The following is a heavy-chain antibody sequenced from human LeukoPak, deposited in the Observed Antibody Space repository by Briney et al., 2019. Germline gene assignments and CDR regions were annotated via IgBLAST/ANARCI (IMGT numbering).Heavy chain of an antibody. V-gene: IGHV4-61*02. Sequence: SQTLSLTCTVSGGSISSGSYYWSWIRQPAGKGLEWIGRIYTSGSTNYNPSLKSRVTISVDTSKNQFSLKLSSVTAADTAVYYCASAGYSYGYDYYYYMDVWGKGTTVTISS. CDR1: GGSISSGSYY. CDR3: ASAGYSYGYDYYYYMDV. J-gene: IGHJ6*03. CDR2: IYTSGST. D-gene: IGHD5-18*01.